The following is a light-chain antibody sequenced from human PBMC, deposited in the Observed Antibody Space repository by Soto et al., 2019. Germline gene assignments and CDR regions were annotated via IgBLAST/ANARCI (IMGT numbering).Light chain of an antibody. Sequence: EIVLTQSTVTLSLSPGERATLSCRASHSVSNYLAWYQQKPGQAPRLLIYDTSTTATGIPARFSGSGSGTDFNLTVRSLEPEAFAVYYGQPRSSWPPWKCGQGTKVEIK. CDR1: HSVSNY. CDR2: DTS. J-gene: IGKJ1*01. CDR3: QPRSSWPPWK. V-gene: IGKV3-11*01.